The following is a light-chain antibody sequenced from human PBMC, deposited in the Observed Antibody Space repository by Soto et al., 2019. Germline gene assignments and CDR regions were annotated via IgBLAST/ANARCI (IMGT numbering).Light chain of an antibody. J-gene: IGLJ1*01. CDR3: SSYVSSSTDV. CDR2: DVS. CDR1: RSDVGGYEF. V-gene: IGLV2-14*03. Sequence: QSALTQPAFVSGSPGQSITISCTGTRSDVGGYEFVSWYQQHPGRAPKLMIYDVSNRPSGVSDRFSGSKSGNTASLTISGLQADDEADYYCSSYVSSSTDVFGTGTKLTVL.